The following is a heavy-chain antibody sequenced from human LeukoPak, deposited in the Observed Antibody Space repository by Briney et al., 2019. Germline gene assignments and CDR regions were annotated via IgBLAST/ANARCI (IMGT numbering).Heavy chain of an antibody. CDR2: IKQDGSEK. V-gene: IGHV3-7*01. D-gene: IGHD6-13*01. Sequence: PGGSLRLSCAASGFTFSSYWMSWVRQAPGKGLEWVANIKQDGSEKYYVDSVKGRFTISRDNAKNSLYLQMNSLRAEDAAVYYCARGRDSSSWLPLDYWGQGTLVTVSS. CDR3: ARGRDSSSWLPLDY. CDR1: GFTFSSYW. J-gene: IGHJ4*02.